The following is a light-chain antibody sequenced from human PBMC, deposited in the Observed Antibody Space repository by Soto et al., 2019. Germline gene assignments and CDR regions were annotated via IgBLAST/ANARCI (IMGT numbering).Light chain of an antibody. V-gene: IGKV1-5*01. CDR3: QQYNSYSYT. CDR1: QSISSW. J-gene: IGKJ2*01. Sequence: DIQMTQSPSTLSASVGDRVTITCRASQSISSWLAWYQQKPGKAPKLLIYDASSLESGVPSRVSGSGSGTEFTRTISSLQPDDFAAYYCQQYNSYSYTGGQGTKLEIK. CDR2: DAS.